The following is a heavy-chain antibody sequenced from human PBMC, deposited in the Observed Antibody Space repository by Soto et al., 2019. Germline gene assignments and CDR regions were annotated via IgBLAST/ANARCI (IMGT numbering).Heavy chain of an antibody. CDR1: GSSFTSYY. J-gene: IGHJ5*02. CDR3: ARRRTERHNWFDP. CDR2: IYYGETT. Sequence: QVQLQESGPGLVGPSETLSLTCTVSGSSFTSYYWSWIRQPPGKGLEWIGYIYYGETTNYNPCPKSPVTISRDTSKNEVFLKLTSVTAADTAVYYCARRRTERHNWFDPWGQGTLVTVS. V-gene: IGHV4-59*01. D-gene: IGHD1-1*01.